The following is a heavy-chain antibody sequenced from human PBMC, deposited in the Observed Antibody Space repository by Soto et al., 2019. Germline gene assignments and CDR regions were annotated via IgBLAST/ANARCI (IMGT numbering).Heavy chain of an antibody. Sequence: QVQLQQWGAGLVKPAETLSLSCAVYGQSFSGHSWAWIRQPPGKGLEWIGEISESGSTYYNPSLKSRVTISTDTSKNRFSLKLHSVTAADTAAYFCARGSGIVARPCELEDVNYDFWGQGTLVNVSS. J-gene: IGHJ4*02. CDR3: ARGSGIVARPCELEDVNYDF. CDR1: GQSFSGHS. D-gene: IGHD1-1*01. CDR2: ISESGST. V-gene: IGHV4-34*01.